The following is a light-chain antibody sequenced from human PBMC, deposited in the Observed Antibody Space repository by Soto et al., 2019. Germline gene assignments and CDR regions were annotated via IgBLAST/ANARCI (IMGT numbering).Light chain of an antibody. J-gene: IGKJ4*01. CDR2: DAS. CDR3: QHYVSTVT. V-gene: IGKV3D-20*01. Sequence: EIVLTQSPGTLSLSPGERATLSCGASQSVSNNYLAWYQQRKGLAHRLLMYDASIRATGIPDRFSGSGSGTDFTLTISRLEPEDFAVYYCQHYVSTVTFGGGTKVDIK. CDR1: QSVSNNY.